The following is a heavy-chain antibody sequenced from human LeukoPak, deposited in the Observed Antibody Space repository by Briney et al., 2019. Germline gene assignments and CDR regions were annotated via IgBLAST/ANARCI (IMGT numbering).Heavy chain of an antibody. CDR3: ARVDGSDVFDI. V-gene: IGHV1-69*04. D-gene: IGHD5-24*01. J-gene: IGHJ3*02. Sequence: ASVKVSCKASGGTFSSSAIAWVRQAPGQGLEWMGRIIPILGIANYAQKFQGRVTSTADKSTSTAYMELSSLRSEDTAVYYCARVDGSDVFDIWGQGTMVTVSS. CDR2: IIPILGIA. CDR1: GGTFSSSA.